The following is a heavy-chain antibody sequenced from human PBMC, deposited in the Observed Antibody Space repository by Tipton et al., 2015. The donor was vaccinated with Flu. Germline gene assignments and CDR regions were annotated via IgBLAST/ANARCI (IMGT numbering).Heavy chain of an antibody. CDR1: GFTLSSYG. Sequence: QVQLVQSGGGVVQPGRSLRLSCAASGFTLSSYGMHWVRQAPGKGLEWVAVIWYDGSNKYYADSVKGRFTISRDNSKNTLYLQMNSLRGEETAVYYCARDHQVGSFDYWGQGTLVTVSS. CDR3: ARDHQVGSFDY. J-gene: IGHJ4*02. D-gene: IGHD1-26*01. CDR2: IWYDGSNK. V-gene: IGHV3-33*01.